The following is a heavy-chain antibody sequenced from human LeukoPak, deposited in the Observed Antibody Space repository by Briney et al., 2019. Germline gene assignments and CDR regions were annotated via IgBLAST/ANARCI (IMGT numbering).Heavy chain of an antibody. Sequence: SETLSLTCAVYGGSFSGYYWSWIRQPPGKGLEWIGGINHSGSTHNNPSLKSRVTMSVDWSKNQVSLKLSSVAAADTAVYYCARAFSYDLNCFDPWGQGTLVTVSS. J-gene: IGHJ5*02. V-gene: IGHV4-34*01. CDR3: ARAFSYDLNCFDP. CDR1: GGSFSGYY. CDR2: INHSGST. D-gene: IGHD3-22*01.